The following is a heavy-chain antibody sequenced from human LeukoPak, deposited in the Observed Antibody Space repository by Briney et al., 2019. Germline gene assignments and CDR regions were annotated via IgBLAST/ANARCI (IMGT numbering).Heavy chain of an antibody. Sequence: SETLSLTCTVSGGSISSGSYYWSWIRQPAGKGLEWIGRIYTSGSTNYNPSLKSRVTISVDTSKNQFPLKLSSVTAADTAVYYCDSQLVVNYAFDIWGQGTMVTVSS. D-gene: IGHD6-6*01. CDR1: GGSISSGSYY. CDR2: IYTSGST. V-gene: IGHV4-61*02. J-gene: IGHJ3*02. CDR3: DSQLVVNYAFDI.